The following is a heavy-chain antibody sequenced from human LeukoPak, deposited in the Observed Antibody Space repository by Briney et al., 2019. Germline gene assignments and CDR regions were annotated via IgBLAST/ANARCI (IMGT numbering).Heavy chain of an antibody. CDR3: ARSLPYGTTWYGRSDF. CDR1: GFPFNAYW. D-gene: IGHD6-13*01. V-gene: IGHV3-7*03. CDR2: IRQEGDTK. Sequence: GGSLRLSCAASGFPFNAYWMTWVRQAPGKGLEWVANIRQEGDTKYYVDSVKGRFTISRDNAMNSLYLQMNSLRAEDTAIYYCARSLPYGTTWYGRSDFWGQGTLVTVSS. J-gene: IGHJ4*02.